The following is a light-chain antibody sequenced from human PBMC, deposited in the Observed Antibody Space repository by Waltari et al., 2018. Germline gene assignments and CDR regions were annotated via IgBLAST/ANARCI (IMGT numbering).Light chain of an antibody. CDR2: DVS. V-gene: IGLV2-14*03. CDR3: SSYTSSSTLV. CDR1: RSDVGGYNY. Sequence: QSALTQPASVSGSPGQSLTVSCTGTRSDVGGYNYVSWYQQHPGKAPRLLIYDVSGRPSGVSNRFSGSKSGNTASLTISGLQAEDEADYYCSSYTSSSTLVFGGGTKLTVL. J-gene: IGLJ2*01.